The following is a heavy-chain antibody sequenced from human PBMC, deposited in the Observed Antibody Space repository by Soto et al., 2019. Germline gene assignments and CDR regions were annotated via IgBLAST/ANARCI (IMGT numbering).Heavy chain of an antibody. CDR3: ARVSGYCSGGSCYQTYNWFDP. CDR2: IIPIFGTA. CDR1: GGTLSSYA. V-gene: IGHV1-69*13. Sequence: SVKVSCKASGGTLSSYAISWVRQAPGQGLEWMGGIIPIFGTANYAQKFQGRVTITADESTSTAYMELSSLRSEDTAVYYCARVSGYCSGGSCYQTYNWFDPWGEGTLVAVSS. D-gene: IGHD2-15*01. J-gene: IGHJ5*02.